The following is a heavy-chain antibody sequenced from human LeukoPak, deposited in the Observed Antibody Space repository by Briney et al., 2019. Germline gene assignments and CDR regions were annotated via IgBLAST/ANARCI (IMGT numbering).Heavy chain of an antibody. V-gene: IGHV3-21*01. Sequence: GGSLRLSCAASGFTFSSYTMNWVRQAAGKGLEWASSISPSGHSTWHADSVKGRFTISRDNAKYSVYLQMTNLRVDDTAVYYCGRDFLGESGAGGPWGQGILVTVSS. CDR3: GRDFLGESGAGGP. CDR1: GFTFSSYT. CDR2: ISPSGHST. D-gene: IGHD3-10*01. J-gene: IGHJ5*02.